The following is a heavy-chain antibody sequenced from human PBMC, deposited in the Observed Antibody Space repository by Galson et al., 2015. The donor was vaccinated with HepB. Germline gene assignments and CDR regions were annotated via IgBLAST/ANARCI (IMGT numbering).Heavy chain of an antibody. CDR1: GFTFSSYW. Sequence: SLRLSCAASGFTFSSYWMSWVRQAPGKGLEWVANIKQDGTEKYYVDSVKGRFSISRDNAKNSLYLQMNSLRAEDTAVYYCAREAYDDVWGSYRDHYYFDYGGQGTLVTVSS. J-gene: IGHJ4*02. D-gene: IGHD3-16*02. CDR2: IKQDGTEK. CDR3: AREAYDDVWGSYRDHYYFDY. V-gene: IGHV3-7*01.